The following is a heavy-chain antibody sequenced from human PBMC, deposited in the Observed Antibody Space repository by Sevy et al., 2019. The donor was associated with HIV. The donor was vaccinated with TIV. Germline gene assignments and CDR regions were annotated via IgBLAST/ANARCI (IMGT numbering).Heavy chain of an antibody. V-gene: IGHV3-7*01. CDR3: VRVVWDVLVVPAATPSPWLDS. Sequence: GGSLRLSCAASGFNFDTFWMGWVRQAPGRGLEWVASIDPRGEERDHLDSLKGRFTISRDNAKNSLYLEMHSLEGEDTALYYCVRVVWDVLVVPAATPSPWLDSWGQGTLVTVSS. J-gene: IGHJ5*01. D-gene: IGHD3-16*02. CDR1: GFNFDTFW. CDR2: IDPRGEER.